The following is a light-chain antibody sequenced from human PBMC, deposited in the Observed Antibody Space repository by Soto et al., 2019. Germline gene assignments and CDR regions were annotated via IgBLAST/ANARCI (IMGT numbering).Light chain of an antibody. Sequence: QSVLTQPPSVSGSPGQSVTISCTGTSSDFGGYNYVSWYQHHPGKAPKLMIYDVSERPSGVPERFSGSKSGNTASPTISGLRAEDEADYYFCSYSGTFYVFGTGTRVTVL. CDR1: SSDFGGYNY. CDR3: CSYSGTFYV. V-gene: IGLV2-11*01. J-gene: IGLJ1*01. CDR2: DVS.